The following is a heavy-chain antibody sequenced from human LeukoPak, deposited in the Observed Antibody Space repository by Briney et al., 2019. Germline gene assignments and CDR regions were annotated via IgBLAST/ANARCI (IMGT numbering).Heavy chain of an antibody. V-gene: IGHV4-31*03. J-gene: IGHJ4*02. CDR3: ARVIAAAGTDY. D-gene: IGHD6-13*01. CDR2: IYYSGNT. Sequence: SQTLSLTCTVSGGSVSSGGYYCSWIRQHPGKGLEWIGYIYYSGNTYYNPSLKSRVTISVDTSKNQFSLKLSSVTAAGTAVYYCARVIAAAGTDYWGQGTLVTVSS. CDR1: GGSVSSGGYY.